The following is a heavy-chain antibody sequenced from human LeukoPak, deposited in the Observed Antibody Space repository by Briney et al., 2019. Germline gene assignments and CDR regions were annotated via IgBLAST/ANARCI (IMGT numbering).Heavy chain of an antibody. CDR3: ARGTMTTVTYHFDY. V-gene: IGHV4-34*01. CDR2: INHSGST. CDR1: GGSFSGYY. J-gene: IGHJ4*02. Sequence: SETLSLTCAVYGGSFSGYYWIWIRQPPAKGLQWIGEINHSGSTNYNPSLKSRVTISVDTSKNQFSLKLSSVTAADTAVYYCARGTMTTVTYHFDYWGKGTVVTVS. D-gene: IGHD4-17*01.